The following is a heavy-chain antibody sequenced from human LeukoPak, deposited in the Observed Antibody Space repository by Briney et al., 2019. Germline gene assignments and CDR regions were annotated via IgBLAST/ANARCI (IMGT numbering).Heavy chain of an antibody. Sequence: PGGSLRLSCADSGFTFSSYAMSWVRQAPGKGLEWVSAISGSGGSTYYADSVKGRFTISRDNSKNTLYLQMNSLRAEDTAVYYCASDGDYYYYGMDVWGQGTTVTVSS. CDR3: ASDGDYYYYGMDV. D-gene: IGHD4-17*01. J-gene: IGHJ6*02. V-gene: IGHV3-23*01. CDR2: ISGSGGST. CDR1: GFTFSSYA.